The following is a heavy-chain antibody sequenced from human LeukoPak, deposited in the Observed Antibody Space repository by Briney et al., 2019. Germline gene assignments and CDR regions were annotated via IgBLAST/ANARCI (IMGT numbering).Heavy chain of an antibody. CDR3: AGGGYYYDSSGYYAPLDY. CDR1: GYTFTSYG. D-gene: IGHD3-22*01. V-gene: IGHV1-18*01. Sequence: ASVKVSCKASGYTFTSYGTSWVRQAPGQGLEWMGWISAYNGNTNYAQKLQGRVTMTTDTSTSTAYMELRSLRSDDTAVYYCAGGGYYYDSSGYYAPLDYWGQGTLVTVSS. CDR2: ISAYNGNT. J-gene: IGHJ4*02.